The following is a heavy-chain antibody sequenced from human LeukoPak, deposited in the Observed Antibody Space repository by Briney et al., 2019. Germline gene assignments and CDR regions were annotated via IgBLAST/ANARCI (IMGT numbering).Heavy chain of an antibody. J-gene: IGHJ5*02. V-gene: IGHV4-30-2*01. D-gene: IGHD2-21*02. CDR2: IYHTGST. Sequence: SETLSLTCDVSGGSISSGLYSWSWIRQPLGKGLEWIGYIYHTGSTYYNPSLKSRVTISVDTSKNQFSLRLSSVTAADTAVYYCARHTLVTSISTYNWFDPWGQGTLVTVSS. CDR3: ARHTLVTSISTYNWFDP. CDR1: GGSISSGLYS.